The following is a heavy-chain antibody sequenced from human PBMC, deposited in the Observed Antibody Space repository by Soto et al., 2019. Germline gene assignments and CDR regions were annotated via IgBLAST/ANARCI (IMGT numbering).Heavy chain of an antibody. Sequence: QVQLVESGGGVVQPGRSLRLSCAASGFTFSRYGMHWVRQAPGKGLEWVAVISFDGNDEDYADSVKGRFTISRDNSEKTLYLQMNILRVEDTAVYYCAQLMFGGYCTNVVGYIPDYWRQGTLVTVSS. J-gene: IGHJ4*02. CDR1: GFTFSRYG. CDR2: ISFDGNDE. D-gene: IGHD2-8*01. CDR3: AQLMFGGYCTNVVGYIPDY. V-gene: IGHV3-30*18.